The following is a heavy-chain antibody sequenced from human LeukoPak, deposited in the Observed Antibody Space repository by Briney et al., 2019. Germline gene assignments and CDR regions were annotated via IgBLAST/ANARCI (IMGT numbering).Heavy chain of an antibody. Sequence: GGSLRLSCAASGFTVSSNYMSWVRQAPGKGLEWVSVIYSGGSTYYADSVKGRFTIYRDNSKNTLYLQMNSLRAEDTAVYYCARNSYGQNFDYWGQGTLVTVYS. CDR3: ARNSYGQNFDY. D-gene: IGHD5-18*01. V-gene: IGHV3-53*01. CDR1: GFTVSSNY. CDR2: IYSGGST. J-gene: IGHJ4*02.